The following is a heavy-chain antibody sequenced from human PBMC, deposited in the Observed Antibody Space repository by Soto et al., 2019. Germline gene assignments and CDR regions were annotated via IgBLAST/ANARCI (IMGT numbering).Heavy chain of an antibody. Sequence: SETLSLTCTVSGGSISSYYWSWIRQPPGKGLEWIGYIYYSGSTNYNPSLKSRVTISVDTSKNQFSLKLSSVTAADTAVYYCARGSLDYDFWSGYRAPFGSMDVWGKGTTVTVSS. CDR2: IYYSGST. CDR3: ARGSLDYDFWSGYRAPFGSMDV. V-gene: IGHV4-59*01. CDR1: GGSISSYY. D-gene: IGHD3-3*01. J-gene: IGHJ6*03.